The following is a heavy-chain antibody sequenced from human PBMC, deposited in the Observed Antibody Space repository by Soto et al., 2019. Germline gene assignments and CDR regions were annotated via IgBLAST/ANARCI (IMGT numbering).Heavy chain of an antibody. CDR1: GGSFSGYC. Sequence: VQLQQWGAGLLKPSETLSLTCAVYGGSFSGYCWSWIRQTPGERLEWVGDICHGGGANYNPSLKRRVSFSLDPPKNQFSLKLNSVIAADTAVYYCAGYSNSWSKYVKHWGRGSLVTVSS. D-gene: IGHD6-13*01. V-gene: IGHV4-34*01. CDR3: AGYSNSWSKYVKH. CDR2: ICHGGGA. J-gene: IGHJ1*01.